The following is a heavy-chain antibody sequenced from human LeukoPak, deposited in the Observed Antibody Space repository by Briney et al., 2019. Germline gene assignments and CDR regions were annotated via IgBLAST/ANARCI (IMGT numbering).Heavy chain of an antibody. D-gene: IGHD3-3*01. V-gene: IGHV3-30-3*01. CDR1: GFTFSSYA. J-gene: IGHJ3*02. Sequence: GGSLRLSCAASGFTFSSYAMHWVRQAPGKGLEWVAVISYDGSNKYYADSVKGRFTISRDNSKNTLYLQMNSLRAEDTAVYYCARGRFLDAFDIWGQGTMVTVSS. CDR3: ARGRFLDAFDI. CDR2: ISYDGSNK.